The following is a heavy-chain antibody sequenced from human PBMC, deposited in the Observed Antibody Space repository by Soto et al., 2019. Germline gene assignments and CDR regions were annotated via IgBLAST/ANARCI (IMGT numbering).Heavy chain of an antibody. Sequence: QVQLVQSGAEVKKPGASVKVSCKASGYTFTDYYLHWVGQAPGQGLECMGWINPNNGDTNYAQKFQGRVTMTRDTSISTAYMEVSRLRSDDTAVYYCARSVSFITPRPDYWGQGTLVTVSS. V-gene: IGHV1-2*02. D-gene: IGHD6-6*01. CDR3: ARSVSFITPRPDY. CDR1: GYTFTDYY. J-gene: IGHJ4*02. CDR2: INPNNGDT.